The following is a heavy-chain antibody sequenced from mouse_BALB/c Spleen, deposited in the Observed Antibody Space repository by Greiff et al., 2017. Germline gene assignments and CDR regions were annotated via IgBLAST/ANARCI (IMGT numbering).Heavy chain of an antibody. CDR2: ISYDGSN. CDR3: ARGSWDVWFAY. D-gene: IGHD4-1*01. CDR1: GYSITSGYY. J-gene: IGHJ3*01. Sequence: EVKLMESGPGLVKPSQSLSLTCSVTGYSITSGYYWNWIRQFPGNKLEWMGYISYDGSNNYNPSLKNRISITRDTSKNQFFLKLNSVTTEDTATYYCARGSWDVWFAYWGQGTLVTVSA. V-gene: IGHV3-6*02.